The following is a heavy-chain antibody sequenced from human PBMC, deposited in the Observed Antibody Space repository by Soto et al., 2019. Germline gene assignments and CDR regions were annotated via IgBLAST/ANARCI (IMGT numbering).Heavy chain of an antibody. CDR1: GYTLTELS. J-gene: IGHJ1*01. CDR3: ATDLARGTIVTAEYFQN. Sequence: ASVKVSCKVSGYTLTELSMHWVRQAPGKGLEWMGGFDPEDGETIYAQKFQGRVTMTEDTSTDTAYMELSSLRSEDTAVYYCATDLARGTIVTAEYFQNWGQGTLATVSS. V-gene: IGHV1-24*01. CDR2: FDPEDGET. D-gene: IGHD3-16*02.